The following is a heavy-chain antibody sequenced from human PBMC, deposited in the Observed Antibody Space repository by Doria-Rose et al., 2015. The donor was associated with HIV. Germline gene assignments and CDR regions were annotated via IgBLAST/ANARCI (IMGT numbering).Heavy chain of an antibody. CDR3: ARIKSSRWYHKYYFDF. V-gene: IGHV2-26*01. Sequence: QVTLKESGPVLVKPTETLTLTCTVSGVSLSSPGMGVSWIRQPPGKALEWFANIFSDDERSYKTSLKSRLTISRGTSKSQVVLTMTDINPVDTATYYCARIKSSRWYHKYYFDFWGQGTLVIVSA. J-gene: IGHJ4*02. CDR1: GVSLSSPGMG. D-gene: IGHD6-13*01. CDR2: IFSDDER.